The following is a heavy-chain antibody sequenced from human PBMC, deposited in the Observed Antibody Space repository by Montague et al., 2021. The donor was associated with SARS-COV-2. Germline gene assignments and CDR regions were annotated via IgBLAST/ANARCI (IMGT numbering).Heavy chain of an antibody. V-gene: IGHV3-43*02. J-gene: IGHJ6*02. D-gene: IGHD4-17*01. CDR1: GFTFDDYG. Sequence: SLRLSCAASGFTFDDYGMHWVRQAPGKGLEWVSLISGDGSARYYADSVNGRFTISRDNSKNSLYLQMNSLRTEDTALYYCAKALARLGDMDYYFFYGMDAWGQGTTVTVSS. CDR2: ISGDGSAR. CDR3: AKALARLGDMDYYFFYGMDA.